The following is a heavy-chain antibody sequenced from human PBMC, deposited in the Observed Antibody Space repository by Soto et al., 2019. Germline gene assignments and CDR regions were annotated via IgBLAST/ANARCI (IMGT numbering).Heavy chain of an antibody. D-gene: IGHD4-17*01. CDR2: IKSKTDGGTT. V-gene: IGHV3-15*01. CDR3: TTGFDDDYPPYYFDY. CDR1: GFTFSNAW. Sequence: PGGSLRLSCAASGFTFSNAWMSWVRQAPGKGLEWVGRIKSKTDGGTTDYAAPVKGRFTISRDDSKNTLYLQMNSLKTEDTAVYYCTTGFDDDYPPYYFDYWGQGTLVIVSS. J-gene: IGHJ4*02.